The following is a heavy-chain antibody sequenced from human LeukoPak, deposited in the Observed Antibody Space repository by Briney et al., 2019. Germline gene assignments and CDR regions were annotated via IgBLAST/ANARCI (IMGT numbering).Heavy chain of an antibody. D-gene: IGHD6-13*01. CDR2: IYYSGST. J-gene: IGHJ4*02. V-gene: IGHV4-59*01. CDR3: ARGEIAAAFDY. Sequence: SETLSLTCTVSGGSISSYYWSWIRQPPGKGLEWIGYIYYSGSTNYNPSLKSRVTMSVDTSKNQFSLKLSSVTAADTAVYYCARGEIAAAFDYWGQGTLVTVSS. CDR1: GGSISSYY.